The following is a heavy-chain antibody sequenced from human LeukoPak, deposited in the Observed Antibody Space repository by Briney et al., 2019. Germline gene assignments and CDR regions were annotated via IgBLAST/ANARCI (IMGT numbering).Heavy chain of an antibody. Sequence: ASVKVSCKASGYTFTSYDINWVRQATGQGLEWMGWMNPNSGNTGYAQKFQGRVTMIRNTSISTAYMELSSLRSEDTAVYYCARGKDYDSSGYYYDAFDIWGQGTMVTVSS. CDR3: ARGKDYDSSGYYYDAFDI. CDR2: MNPNSGNT. CDR1: GYTFTSYD. J-gene: IGHJ3*02. D-gene: IGHD3-22*01. V-gene: IGHV1-8*01.